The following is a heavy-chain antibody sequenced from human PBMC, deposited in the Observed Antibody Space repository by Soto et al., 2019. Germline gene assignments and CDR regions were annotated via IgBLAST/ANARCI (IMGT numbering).Heavy chain of an antibody. J-gene: IGHJ4*02. CDR1: RFTFSSYA. D-gene: IGHD2-15*01. Sequence: PAGSLRLSCAASRFTFSSYAMSWVRQAPGKGLEWASAISGSGGSTYYADSVKGRFTISRDNSKNTLYLQMNSLRAEDTAVYYCAKVWGPVVPLSGFDYWGQGTLVTVSS. V-gene: IGHV3-23*01. CDR2: ISGSGGST. CDR3: AKVWGPVVPLSGFDY.